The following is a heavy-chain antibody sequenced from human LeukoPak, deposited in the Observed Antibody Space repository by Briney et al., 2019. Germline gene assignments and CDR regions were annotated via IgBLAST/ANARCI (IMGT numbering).Heavy chain of an antibody. J-gene: IGHJ6*02. Sequence: GGSLRLSCAASGFTLSNYWMHWVRQVPGKGLVWISRVNSDGSSTTYADSVRGRFTISRENAKNSLYLQMNSLRAGDTAVYYCARVTPLYGMDVWGQGTTVTVSS. CDR2: VNSDGSST. CDR3: ARVTPLYGMDV. CDR1: GFTLSNYW. V-gene: IGHV3-74*03. D-gene: IGHD3-16*01.